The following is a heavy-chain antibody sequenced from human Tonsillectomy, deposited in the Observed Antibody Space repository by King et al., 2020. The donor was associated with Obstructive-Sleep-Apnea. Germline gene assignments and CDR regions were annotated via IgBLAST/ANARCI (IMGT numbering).Heavy chain of an antibody. CDR2: ISGDGANI. Sequence: VQLVQSGGGLVQPGGSLRLSCAASGFSFSSYAMSWVRQAPGKGLEWVSAISGDGANIFYGDSVKCRFTISRDNSKNILYLQMNSLRGEDTALYYCAKDLSVGHTTGETGVDYWGQGSLVAVSS. CDR3: AKDLSVGHTTGETGVDY. CDR1: GFSFSSYA. D-gene: IGHD1-26*01. V-gene: IGHV3-23*04. J-gene: IGHJ4*02.